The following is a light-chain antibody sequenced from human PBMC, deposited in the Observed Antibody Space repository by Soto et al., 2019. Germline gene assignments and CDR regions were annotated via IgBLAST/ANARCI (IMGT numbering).Light chain of an antibody. J-gene: IGKJ1*01. CDR3: MQSIQLPRT. V-gene: IGKV2D-29*01. CDR2: AVS. Sequence: IVVTQTPLSLSVSAVQPASISCNGSHSLLQSDGNTYLYWYLQKPGQPPQLLIYAVSNRFSGVPDRFSGSGSGTDFTLNIRRVEAEDVGAYYCMQSIQLPRTFGQGTKV. CDR1: HSLLQSDGNTY.